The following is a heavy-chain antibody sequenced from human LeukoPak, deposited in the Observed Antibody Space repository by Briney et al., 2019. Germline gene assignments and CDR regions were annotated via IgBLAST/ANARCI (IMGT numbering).Heavy chain of an antibody. CDR2: INGYNGNT. J-gene: IGHJ4*02. Sequence: GASVKVSFKASGYTFNTYGISWVRQAPGQGLEWMGWINGYNGNTNYAQKLQGRVTMTTDTSTSTAYMELRSLRSDDTAVYYCARDLLYYYDSSGYSFDYWGQGTLVTVSS. V-gene: IGHV1-18*01. CDR3: ARDLLYYYDSSGYSFDY. CDR1: GYTFNTYG. D-gene: IGHD3-22*01.